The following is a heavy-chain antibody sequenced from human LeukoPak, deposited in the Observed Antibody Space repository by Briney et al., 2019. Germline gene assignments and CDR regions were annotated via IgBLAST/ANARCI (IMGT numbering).Heavy chain of an antibody. Sequence: GGSLRLSCAASGFTFSSYSMNWVRQAPGKGLEWVSSISSSSSYIYYADSVRGRFTISRDNAKNSLYLQMNSLRAEDTAVYYCASGEMGVSDYWGQGTLVTVSS. CDR1: GFTFSSYS. CDR3: ASGEMGVSDY. D-gene: IGHD5-24*01. V-gene: IGHV3-21*01. J-gene: IGHJ4*02. CDR2: ISSSSSYI.